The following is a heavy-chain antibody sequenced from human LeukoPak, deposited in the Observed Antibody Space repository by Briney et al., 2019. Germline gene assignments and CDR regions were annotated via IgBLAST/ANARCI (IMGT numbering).Heavy chain of an antibody. CDR2: IYHSGST. CDR3: ASVTGTRFDY. CDR1: GGSISSGGYS. V-gene: IGHV4-30-2*01. D-gene: IGHD1-7*01. Sequence: PSETLSLTCAVSGGSISSGGYSWSWVRQPPGKGLEWIGYIYHSGSTYYNPSLKSRVTISVDRSKNQFSLKLSSVTAADTAVYYCASVTGTRFDYWGQGTLVTVSS. J-gene: IGHJ4*02.